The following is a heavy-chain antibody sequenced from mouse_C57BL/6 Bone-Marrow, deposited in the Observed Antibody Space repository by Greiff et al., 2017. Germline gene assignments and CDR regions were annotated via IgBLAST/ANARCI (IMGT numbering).Heavy chain of an antibody. Sequence: EVQLQQSGAELVRPGSSVKMSCKTSGYTFTSYGITWVKQRPGQGLEWIGYIYLGNGYTEYNEKFKGKATLTSDTSSSTAYMQLSSLTSEDSAIYFCAREGLDYYSNHYYAMDYWGQGTSVTVSS. V-gene: IGHV1-58*01. CDR3: AREGLDYYSNHYYAMDY. J-gene: IGHJ4*01. CDR2: IYLGNGYT. CDR1: GYTFTSYG. D-gene: IGHD2-5*01.